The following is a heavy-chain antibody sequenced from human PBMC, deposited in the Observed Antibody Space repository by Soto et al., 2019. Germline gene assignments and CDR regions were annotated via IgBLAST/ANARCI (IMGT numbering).Heavy chain of an antibody. J-gene: IGHJ4*02. V-gene: IGHV3-30-3*01. CDR3: ARDRDTYYYVSLDY. D-gene: IGHD3-10*02. Sequence: PGGSLRLSCAASGFTFSSYAMHWVRQAPGKGLEWVAVISYDGSNKYYADSVKGRFTISRDNSKNTLYLQMNSLRAEDTAVYYCARDRDTYYYVSLDYWGQGTLVTVSS. CDR2: ISYDGSNK. CDR1: GFTFSSYA.